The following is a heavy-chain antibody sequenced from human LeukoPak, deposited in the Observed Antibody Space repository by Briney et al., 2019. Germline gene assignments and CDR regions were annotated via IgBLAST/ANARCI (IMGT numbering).Heavy chain of an antibody. CDR2: IYHSGNT. D-gene: IGHD3-22*01. CDR1: GYSISSGYY. CDR3: ARVGYSSGYYYGNFDY. Sequence: SETLSLTCTVSGYSISSGYYWGWIRRPPGKGLEWIGSIYHSGNTYYSPSLKSRVTISVDTSKNQFSLKLSSVTAADTAVYYCARVGYSSGYYYGNFDYWGQGTLVTVSS. J-gene: IGHJ4*02. V-gene: IGHV4-38-2*02.